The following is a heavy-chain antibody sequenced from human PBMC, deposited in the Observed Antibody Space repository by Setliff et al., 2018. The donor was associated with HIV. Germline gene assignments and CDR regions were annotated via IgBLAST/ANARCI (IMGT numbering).Heavy chain of an antibody. V-gene: IGHV1-69*13. Sequence: SVKVSCKTSGGTLSNYVITWVRQAPGQGLEWMGMIIPMYNIPAYAQKFQGRVTFTADESTSTAYMELSSLRSDDTAVYYCAGPRGDEAFDIWGQGTMVTVSS. CDR2: IIPMYNIP. J-gene: IGHJ3*02. CDR3: AGPRGDEAFDI. CDR1: GGTLSNYV. D-gene: IGHD3-10*01.